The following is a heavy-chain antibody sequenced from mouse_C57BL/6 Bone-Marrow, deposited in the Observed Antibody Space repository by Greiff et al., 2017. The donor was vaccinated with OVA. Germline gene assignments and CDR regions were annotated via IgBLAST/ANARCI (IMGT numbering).Heavy chain of an antibody. CDR2: IHPNSGST. CDR1: GYTFTSYW. V-gene: IGHV1-64*01. Sequence: VQLQQPGAELVKPGASVKLSCKASGYTFTSYWMHWVKQRPGQGLEWIGMIHPNSGSTNYNEKFKSKATLTVDKSSSTAYMQLSSLTSEDSAVYYCARAYSGWLLREAYWGQGTLVTVSA. CDR3: ARAYSGWLLREAY. J-gene: IGHJ3*01. D-gene: IGHD2-3*01.